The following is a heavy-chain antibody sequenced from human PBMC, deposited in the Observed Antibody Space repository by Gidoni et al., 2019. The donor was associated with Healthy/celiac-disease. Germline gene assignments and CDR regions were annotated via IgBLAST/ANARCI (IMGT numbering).Heavy chain of an antibody. V-gene: IGHV4-39*01. CDR3: ASEWELLVDYYYGMDV. J-gene: IGHJ6*02. D-gene: IGHD1-26*01. CDR1: GGSISSSSYY. CDR2: IYYSGST. Sequence: QLQLQESGPGLVKPSETLSLTCTVSGGSISSSSYYWGWIRQPPGKGLEWIGSIYYSGSTYYNPSLKSRVTISVDTSKNQFSLKLSSGTAADTAVNYCASEWELLVDYYYGMDVWGQGTTVTVSS.